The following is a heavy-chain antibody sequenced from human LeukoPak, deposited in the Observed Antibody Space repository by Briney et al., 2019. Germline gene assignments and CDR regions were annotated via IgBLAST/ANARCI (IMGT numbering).Heavy chain of an antibody. CDR2: INPNSGGT. CDR3: ARVRTAVAGTGGYKYVDY. J-gene: IGHJ4*02. CDR1: GYTFTGYY. V-gene: IGHV1-2*06. D-gene: IGHD6-19*01. Sequence: GSSVKVSCKASGYTFTGYYMHWVRQAPGQGLEWMGRINPNSGGTNYAQKFQGRVTMTRDTSISTAYMELSRLRSDDTAVYYCARVRTAVAGTGGYKYVDYWGQGTLVTVSS.